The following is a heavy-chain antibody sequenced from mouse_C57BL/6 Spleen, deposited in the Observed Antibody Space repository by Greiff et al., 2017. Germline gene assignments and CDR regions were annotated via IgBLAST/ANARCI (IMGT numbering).Heavy chain of an antibody. Sequence: EVKVVESGGGLVKPGGSLKLSCAASGFTFSSYTMSWVRQTPEKRLEWVATISGGGGNTYYPDSVKGRFTISRDNAKNTLYLQMSSLRSEDTALYYCARHGDYGYAMDYWGQGTSVTVSS. CDR2: ISGGGGNT. D-gene: IGHD2-4*01. CDR3: ARHGDYGYAMDY. CDR1: GFTFSSYT. J-gene: IGHJ4*01. V-gene: IGHV5-9*01.